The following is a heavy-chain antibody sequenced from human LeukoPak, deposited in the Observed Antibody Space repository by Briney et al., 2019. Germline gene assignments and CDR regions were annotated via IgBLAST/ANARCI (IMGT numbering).Heavy chain of an antibody. V-gene: IGHV4-34*01. Sequence: PSETLSLTCAVYGGSFSGYYWSWIRQPPGKGLEWIGEINHSGSTNYNPSLKGRVTISVDTSKNQFSLKLSSVTAADTAVYYCARGLRWGITMVRARTYFDYWGQGTLVTVSS. CDR1: GGSFSGYY. CDR2: INHSGST. J-gene: IGHJ4*02. D-gene: IGHD3-10*01. CDR3: ARGLRWGITMVRARTYFDY.